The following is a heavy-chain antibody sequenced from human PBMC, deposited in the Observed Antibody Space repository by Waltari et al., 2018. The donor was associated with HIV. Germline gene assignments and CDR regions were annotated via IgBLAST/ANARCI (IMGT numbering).Heavy chain of an antibody. J-gene: IGHJ4*02. CDR1: GFTFINHV. V-gene: IGHV3-23*01. CDR3: AKRPSSSNLGWYFDY. D-gene: IGHD6-6*01. Sequence: VQLSESGGGLVQPGGSLRLSCAGAGFTFINHVMSWVRKAPGKGLEWVSVISGRGATTYYAASVKGRFTISRDNSKNTLYLQISSLRAEDTAVYYCAKRPSSSNLGWYFDYWGQGTLVTVSS. CDR2: ISGRGATT.